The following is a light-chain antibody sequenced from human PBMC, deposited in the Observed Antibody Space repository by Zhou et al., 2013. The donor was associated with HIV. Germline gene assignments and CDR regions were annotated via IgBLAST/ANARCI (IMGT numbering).Light chain of an antibody. V-gene: IGKV1-8*01. CDR1: QGISSY. CDR2: ASS. J-gene: IGKJ1*01. Sequence: IQMTQSPSSVSASVGDRITITCRASQGISSYLAWYQQKPGKAPKLLIYASSTLQSGVPSRFSGSGSGTDFTLTIDCLQSEDFATYYCQQYYADPWTFGQGTKVEIK. CDR3: QQYYADPWT.